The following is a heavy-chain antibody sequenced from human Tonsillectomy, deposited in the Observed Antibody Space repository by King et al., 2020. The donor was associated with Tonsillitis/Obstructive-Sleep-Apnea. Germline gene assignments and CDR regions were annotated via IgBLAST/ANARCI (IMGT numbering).Heavy chain of an antibody. CDR3: ARGGILSAGAPDF. J-gene: IGHJ4*02. D-gene: IGHD6-13*01. V-gene: IGHV5-10-1*01. Sequence: QLVQFGVELKKPGESLRISCKGSGYSFTSFWISWVRQMPGKALEWMGRIDPSDSYTNYSPSFQGHVTIYADKSISTAYLQWSSLKASDTAMYYCARGGILSAGAPDFWGQGTLVTVSS. CDR1: GYSFTSFW. CDR2: IDPSDSYT.